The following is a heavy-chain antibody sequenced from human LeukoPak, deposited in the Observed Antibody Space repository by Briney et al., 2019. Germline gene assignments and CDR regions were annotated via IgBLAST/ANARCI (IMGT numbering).Heavy chain of an antibody. CDR1: EFTFSSYW. D-gene: IGHD3-22*01. V-gene: IGHV3-74*01. CDR2: INSDESST. Sequence: PGGSLRLSCGASEFTFSSYWMHWVRQAPGKGRVWVSRINSDESSTTYADSVKGRFTISRDNAKNTLYLQMHSLRAEDTAVYYCARAKNYYDISGRSYYYYMDVWGKGTTVTVSS. CDR3: ARAKNYYDISGRSYYYYMDV. J-gene: IGHJ6*03.